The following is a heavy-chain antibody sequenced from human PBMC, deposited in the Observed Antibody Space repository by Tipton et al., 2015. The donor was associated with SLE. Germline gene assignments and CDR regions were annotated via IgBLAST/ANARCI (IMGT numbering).Heavy chain of an antibody. CDR1: GFTLSDYG. D-gene: IGHD3-10*01. CDR3: GTSGAFDI. V-gene: IGHV3-21*01. J-gene: IGHJ3*02. Sequence: GSLRLSCAASGFTLSDYGMSWVRQAPGKGLEWVSSISGSSTYIFHTDSVRGRFTISRDNAKNSLFLQMDSLRADDTAVYYCGTSGAFDIWGQGTMVTVSS. CDR2: ISGSSTYI.